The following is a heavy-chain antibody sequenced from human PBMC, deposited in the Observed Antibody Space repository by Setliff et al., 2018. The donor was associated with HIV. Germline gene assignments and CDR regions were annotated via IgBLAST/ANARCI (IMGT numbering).Heavy chain of an antibody. Sequence: SETLSLTCTVSRGSISSGGYYWSWIRQHPERGLEWIGYIYYNGITYYSPSLRSRVIMSVDTSRNEFSLRLSSVTAADTAVYYCARDSELGLNYHYGMDVWGQGTTVTVSS. V-gene: IGHV4-31*03. CDR2: IYYNGIT. D-gene: IGHD1-26*01. CDR1: RGSISSGGYY. CDR3: ARDSELGLNYHYGMDV. J-gene: IGHJ6*02.